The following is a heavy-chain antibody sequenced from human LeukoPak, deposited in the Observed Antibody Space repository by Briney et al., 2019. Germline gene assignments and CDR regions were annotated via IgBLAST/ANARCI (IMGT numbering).Heavy chain of an antibody. CDR1: GLTFSSYD. CDR3: ARESHCDSSGTLAFDY. CDR2: IWYDGSNK. D-gene: IGHD3-22*01. Sequence: PGGSLRLSCAASGLTFSSYDMHWVRQAPGKGLEWVAVIWYDGSNKYYADSVKGRFTISRDNSKNTLYLQMNSLRAEDTAVYYCARESHCDSSGTLAFDYWGQGTLVTVSS. V-gene: IGHV3-33*01. J-gene: IGHJ4*02.